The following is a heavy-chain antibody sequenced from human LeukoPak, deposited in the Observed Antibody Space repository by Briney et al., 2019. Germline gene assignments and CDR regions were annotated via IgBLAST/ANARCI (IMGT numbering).Heavy chain of an antibody. CDR3: ARCYTYGTTWFGGLDV. CDR1: GFTFSSYA. J-gene: IGHJ6*02. V-gene: IGHV3-23*01. Sequence: PGGSLRLSCAASGFTFSSYAMSWVRQAPGKGLEWVSTTGVSGSYYADSVKGRFTISRDNSKNTLYLQMNSLRAEDTAVYYCARCYTYGTTWFGGLDVWGQGTTVTVSS. D-gene: IGHD3-10*01. CDR2: TGVSGS.